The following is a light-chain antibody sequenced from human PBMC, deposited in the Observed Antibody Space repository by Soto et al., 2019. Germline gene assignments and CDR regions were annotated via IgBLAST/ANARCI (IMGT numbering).Light chain of an antibody. CDR3: QQYFPDPHT. CDR1: QIPNAW. CDR2: HTS. V-gene: IGKV1-5*01. Sequence: DIQMTQSPSTLSASVGYRVIITCRASQIPNAWLAWYQHKPGKAPKLLIYHTSTLESGVPSTFSASVSGSGKVFTLAISGLQPDAFATYYCQQYFPDPHTFGQGTKLEI. J-gene: IGKJ2*01.